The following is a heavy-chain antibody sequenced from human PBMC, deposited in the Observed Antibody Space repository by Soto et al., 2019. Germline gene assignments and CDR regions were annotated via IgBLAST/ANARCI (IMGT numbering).Heavy chain of an antibody. CDR3: ARQVVGGNDWYFFDS. D-gene: IGHD5-12*01. V-gene: IGHV1-69*01. CDR2: IIPVSGVR. CDR1: GGSFRIYA. Sequence: QVQLVQSGAEVKKPGSSVKVSCKTSGGSFRIYAITWVRQAPGQGLEWMGGIIPVSGVRNFAQKFQGRVTLNADESTTTAYMELRSLRLDDAAVYYCARQVVGGNDWYFFDSWGQGTLVTVSS. J-gene: IGHJ4*02.